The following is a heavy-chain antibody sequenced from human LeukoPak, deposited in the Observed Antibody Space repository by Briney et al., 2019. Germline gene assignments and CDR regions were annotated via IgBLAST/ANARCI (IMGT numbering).Heavy chain of an antibody. CDR1: GFTFSSYS. CDR3: ASAGRSGYSPSFDY. J-gene: IGHJ4*02. D-gene: IGHD3-22*01. CDR2: ISSSSSYI. V-gene: IGHV3-21*01. Sequence: PGRSLRLSCAASGFTFSSYSMNWVRQAPGKGLEWVSSISSSSSYIYYADSVKGRFTISRDNAKNSLYLQMNSLRAEDTAVYYCASAGRSGYSPSFDYWGQGTLVTVSS.